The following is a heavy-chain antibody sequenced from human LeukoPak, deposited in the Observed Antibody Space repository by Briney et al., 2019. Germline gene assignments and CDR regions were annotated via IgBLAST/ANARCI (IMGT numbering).Heavy chain of an antibody. CDR3: ARSNPNRNALDL. CDR1: GFTLNSYL. J-gene: IGHJ3*01. V-gene: IGHV3-7*01. Sequence: PGGSLRLSCAASGFTLNSYLMSWVRQAPGRGLEWVANINKDGSEESYLDSVTGRFTVSRDNGKNSLFLRMNSLRGEDTAVYYCARSNPNRNALDLWGQGTVVTISS. CDR2: INKDGSEE. D-gene: IGHD1-14*01.